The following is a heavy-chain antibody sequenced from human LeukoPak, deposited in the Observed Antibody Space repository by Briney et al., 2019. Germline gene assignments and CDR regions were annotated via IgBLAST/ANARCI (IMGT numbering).Heavy chain of an antibody. CDR3: AKVGAAAWGTAFDI. CDR1: GFTFSSYA. CDR2: ISGSGTST. J-gene: IGHJ3*02. V-gene: IGHV3-23*01. D-gene: IGHD6-13*01. Sequence: GGSLRLSCAASGFTFSSYAMSWLRQAPGKGLEWVSGISGSGTSTYYADSVKGRFTVSRDNSKNTLYLQMHSLRAEDTAIYYCAKVGAAAWGTAFDIWGQGTLVTVSS.